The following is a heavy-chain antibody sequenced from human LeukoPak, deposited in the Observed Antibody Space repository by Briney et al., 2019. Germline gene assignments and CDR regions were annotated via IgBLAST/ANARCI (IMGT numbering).Heavy chain of an antibody. V-gene: IGHV3-43*02. CDR2: INKDGSNT. Sequence: GSLRLSCAASGFTLGAFAMHWVRQAPGKGLEWVSLINKDGSNTYYADSVKGRLPISRDNSKDSLYLQMNSLRTEDSALYYCATWAFYHNLDVWGQGITVIVSS. D-gene: IGHD1-14*01. CDR1: GFTLGAFA. J-gene: IGHJ6*02. CDR3: ATWAFYHNLDV.